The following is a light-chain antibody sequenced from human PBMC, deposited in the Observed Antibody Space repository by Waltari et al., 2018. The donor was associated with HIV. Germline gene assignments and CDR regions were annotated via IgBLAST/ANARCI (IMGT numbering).Light chain of an antibody. CDR1: QSVSSY. Sequence: EIVLTQSPATLSLSPGERATLSCRASQSVSSYLAWYQQKPGQAPRLLIYDASNRATGVPARFSGSGSGTDFTLTISSPEPEDFAVYYCQQRSNWPPIFTFGPGTKVDIK. V-gene: IGKV3-11*01. CDR3: QQRSNWPPIFT. CDR2: DAS. J-gene: IGKJ3*01.